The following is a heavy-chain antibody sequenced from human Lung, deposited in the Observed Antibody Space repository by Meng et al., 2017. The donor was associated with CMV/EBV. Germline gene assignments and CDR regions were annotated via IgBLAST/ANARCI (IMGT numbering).Heavy chain of an antibody. Sequence: HVEVVQSGFELKKPGASVKVSCKASGYTFSTYTINWVRQAHGRGLEWMGWISTNTGTPTYTQGFTGRFVFSLDTSVSTAYLQISSLKAEDTAVYYCARGGNFDPWGQGTLVTVSS. J-gene: IGHJ5*02. CDR3: ARGGNFDP. V-gene: IGHV7-4-1*02. D-gene: IGHD2/OR15-2a*01. CDR1: GYTFSTYT. CDR2: ISTNTGTP.